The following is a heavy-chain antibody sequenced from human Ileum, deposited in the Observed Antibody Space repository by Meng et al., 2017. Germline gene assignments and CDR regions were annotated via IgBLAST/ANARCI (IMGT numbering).Heavy chain of an antibody. Sequence: QLPGSGPGLVQPSGTPPLACAVSGDSIGNSKWWSWLRQPPGKGLEWIGEISNSGKTVYSPSLKSRVRISLDKSNNQFSLTLNSVTAADTAMYYCARERIRELGLFDSWGQGTLVTVSS. CDR1: GDSIGNSKW. D-gene: IGHD3-10*01. CDR3: ARERIRELGLFDS. V-gene: IGHV4-4*02. CDR2: ISNSGKT. J-gene: IGHJ4*02.